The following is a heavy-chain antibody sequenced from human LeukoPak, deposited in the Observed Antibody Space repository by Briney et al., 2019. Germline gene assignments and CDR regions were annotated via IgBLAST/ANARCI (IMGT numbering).Heavy chain of an antibody. CDR3: AKGDCRTDTCLLRDWFDP. D-gene: IGHD2-21*01. Sequence: PGRSLRLSCAASGFTFDDYAMHWVRQAPGKGLEWVSGITWSSGRIAYADSVKGRFTISRDNAKNSMYLQINSLRTEDTAFYYCAKGDCRTDTCLLRDWFDPWGQGTLVTVSS. CDR2: ITWSSGRI. V-gene: IGHV3-9*01. J-gene: IGHJ5*02. CDR1: GFTFDDYA.